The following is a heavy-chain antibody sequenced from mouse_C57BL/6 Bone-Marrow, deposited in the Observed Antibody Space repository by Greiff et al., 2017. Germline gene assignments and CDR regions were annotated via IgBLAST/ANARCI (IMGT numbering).Heavy chain of an antibody. CDR3: ARNYGSLVLFDY. Sequence: VQLQQSGAELARPGASVKLSCKASGYTFTSYGISWVKQRTGQGLEWIGEIYPRSGNTYYTEKFKGKATLTADKSSSTAYMELRSLTSEDSAVYFCARNYGSLVLFDYWGQGTTLTVSS. V-gene: IGHV1-81*01. CDR2: IYPRSGNT. D-gene: IGHD1-1*01. J-gene: IGHJ2*01. CDR1: GYTFTSYG.